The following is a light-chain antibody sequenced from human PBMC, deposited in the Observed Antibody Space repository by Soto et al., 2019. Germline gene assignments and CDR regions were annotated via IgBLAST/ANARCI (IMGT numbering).Light chain of an antibody. V-gene: IGKV3-20*01. CDR2: GAS. Sequence: VMTQSPTCVSVTHGESATLSCRVSQSVSSTFLAWYQHKPGRPPRLLIYGASSRATDIPDRFSGGGSGTDFTLTIIRLEPEDFAVYYCQQYGSSPWSFGQRTKVDI. CDR1: QSVSSTF. CDR3: QQYGSSPWS. J-gene: IGKJ1*01.